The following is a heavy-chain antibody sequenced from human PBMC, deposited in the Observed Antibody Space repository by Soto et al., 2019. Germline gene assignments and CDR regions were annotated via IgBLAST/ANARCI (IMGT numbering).Heavy chain of an antibody. CDR1: GGTFSNSA. CDR3: ARDGDLRSDFWSGPLGGGWFDP. Sequence: QVQLVQSGAEVRKPGSSVKVSCKASGGTFSNSAITWVRQAPGQGLEWVGGIIPIFGSTNYAQKFPGRVTITADESTSTAYMELSSLTSEETAVYYCARDGDLRSDFWSGPLGGGWFDPWGQGTLVTVSS. CDR2: IIPIFGST. V-gene: IGHV1-69*12. J-gene: IGHJ5*02. D-gene: IGHD3-3*01.